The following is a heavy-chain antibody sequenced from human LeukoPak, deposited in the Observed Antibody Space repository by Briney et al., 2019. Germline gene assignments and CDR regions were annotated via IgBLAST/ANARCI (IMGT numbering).Heavy chain of an antibody. Sequence: GESLKTFCKGSGYSFTSYWIGLVRQMPGKGLEWMGIIYPGDSDTRYSPSFQGQVTISADKSISTAYLQWSSLKASDTAMYYCARQLCSGGSCYDWFDPWGQGTLVTVSS. CDR3: ARQLCSGGSCYDWFDP. CDR1: GYSFTSYW. CDR2: IYPGDSDT. D-gene: IGHD2-15*01. J-gene: IGHJ5*02. V-gene: IGHV5-51*01.